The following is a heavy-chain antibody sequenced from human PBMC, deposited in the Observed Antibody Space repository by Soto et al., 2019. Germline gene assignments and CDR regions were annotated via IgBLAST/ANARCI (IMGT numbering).Heavy chain of an antibody. CDR3: ARDPPVLPEGPVYCMDV. D-gene: IGHD3-10*01. CDR1: GGSISSYY. V-gene: IGHV4-4*07. CDR2: IYTSGST. J-gene: IGHJ6*02. Sequence: SETLSLTCTVSGGSISSYYWSWIRQPAGKGLECIGRIYTSGSTNYNPSLKSRVTMSVDTSKNQFSLKLSSVTAADTAVYYCARDPPVLPEGPVYCMDVWCQGTTVTVSS.